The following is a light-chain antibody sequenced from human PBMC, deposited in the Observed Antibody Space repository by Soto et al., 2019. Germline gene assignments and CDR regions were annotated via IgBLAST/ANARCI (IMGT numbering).Light chain of an antibody. J-gene: IGKJ1*01. CDR2: AAS. CDR3: LQDYDYPRT. Sequence: ATQMTQSPSSLSASVGDRVTIACRASQGIRTELGWYQQKAGEAPKLLIYAASTLQSGVPPRFSGSGSGTDFTLTISSLKPEDFATYDCLQDYDYPRTFGQGTKVEMK. V-gene: IGKV1-6*01. CDR1: QGIRTE.